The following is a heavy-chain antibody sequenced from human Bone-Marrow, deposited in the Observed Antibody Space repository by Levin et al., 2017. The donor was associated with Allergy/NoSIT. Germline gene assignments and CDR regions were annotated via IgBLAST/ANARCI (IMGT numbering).Heavy chain of an antibody. CDR2: ISITSGRIQ. Sequence: GESLKISCAASGFTFSSYEMNWVRQAPGKGLEWVAYISITSGRIQYYADSVRGRFTISRDNAKNSLYLQMNGLRAEDTAVYYCARDKYVDFGFMDVWGQGTTVTVSS. V-gene: IGHV3-48*03. J-gene: IGHJ6*02. D-gene: IGHD3-3*01. CDR3: ARDKYVDFGFMDV. CDR1: GFTFSSYE.